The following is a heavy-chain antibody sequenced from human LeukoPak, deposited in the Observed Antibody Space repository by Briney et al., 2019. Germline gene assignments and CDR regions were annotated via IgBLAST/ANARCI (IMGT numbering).Heavy chain of an antibody. CDR3: ARGGTGHLDY. Sequence: PLETLSLTCGVSGDSISSTNWWSWVRQPPGKGLEWIGEVYHSGSTNYNPSLKSRVTISVDKSKNQFFLEVTSATGADTAVYYCARGGTGHLDYWGQGTLVTVSS. J-gene: IGHJ4*02. CDR2: VYHSGST. D-gene: IGHD7-27*01. V-gene: IGHV4-4*02. CDR1: GDSISSTNW.